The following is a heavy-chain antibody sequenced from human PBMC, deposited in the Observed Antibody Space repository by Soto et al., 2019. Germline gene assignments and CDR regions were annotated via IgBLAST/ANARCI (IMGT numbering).Heavy chain of an antibody. CDR1: GFTFDDYA. J-gene: IGHJ1*01. D-gene: IGHD6-13*01. CDR2: INWNSGSI. CDR3: VKDESINWYSGHFRH. Sequence: EVQLVESGGGLVQPGRSLRLSCAASGFTFDDYAMHWVRQVPGKGLDWVSGINWNSGSIGYADSVKGRFAISRDNAKNSLHLQMNRLRAEDTAFYYCVKDESINWYSGHFRHWGQGTLVTVSS. V-gene: IGHV3-9*01.